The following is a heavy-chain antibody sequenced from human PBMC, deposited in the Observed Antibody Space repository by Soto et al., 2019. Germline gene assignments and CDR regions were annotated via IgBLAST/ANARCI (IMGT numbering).Heavy chain of an antibody. D-gene: IGHD3-22*01. CDR1: GLTFSNAW. V-gene: IGHV3-15*07. CDR2: IKSKTDGGTT. Sequence: PGGSLRLSCAASGLTFSNAWMNWVRQAPGKGLEWVGRIKSKTDGGTTDYAAPVKGRFTISRDDSKNTLYLQMNSLKTEDTAVYYCTTEEGYDSSGYYDYWGQGTLVTVSS. CDR3: TTEEGYDSSGYYDY. J-gene: IGHJ4*02.